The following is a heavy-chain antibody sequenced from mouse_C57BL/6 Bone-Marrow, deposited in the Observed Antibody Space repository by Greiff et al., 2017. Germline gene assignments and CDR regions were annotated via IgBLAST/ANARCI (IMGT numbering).Heavy chain of an antibody. V-gene: IGHV1-81*01. J-gene: IGHJ2*01. Sequence: QVQLKESGAELARPGASVKLSCKASGYTFTSYGISWVKQRTGQGLEWIGEIYPRSGNTYYNEKFKGKATLTADKSSSTAYMELHSLTSEDSAVYFCARSITTVVARAYWGQGTTLTVSS. D-gene: IGHD1-1*01. CDR3: ARSITTVVARAY. CDR2: IYPRSGNT. CDR1: GYTFTSYG.